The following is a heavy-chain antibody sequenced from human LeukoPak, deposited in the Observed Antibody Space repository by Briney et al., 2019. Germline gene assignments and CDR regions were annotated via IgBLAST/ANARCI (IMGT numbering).Heavy chain of an antibody. J-gene: IGHJ4*02. D-gene: IGHD2-2*01. V-gene: IGHV1-2*02. Sequence: ASVKVSCKASGYTFTSYYMHWVRQAPGQGLEWMGWINPNSGGTNYAQKFQGRVTMTRDTSISTAYMELRSLRSDDMAVYYCARVPRPYCSSTSCYEDYWGQGTLVTVSS. CDR3: ARVPRPYCSSTSCYEDY. CDR1: GYTFTSYY. CDR2: INPNSGGT.